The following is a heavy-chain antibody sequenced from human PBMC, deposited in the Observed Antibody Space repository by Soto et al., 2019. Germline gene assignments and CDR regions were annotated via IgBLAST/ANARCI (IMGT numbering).Heavy chain of an antibody. V-gene: IGHV1-69*01. Sequence: QVQLVQSGAEVKKPGSSVKVSCKASGGTFTSYVFSWVRQAPGQGLELMGGILPIFGTTSNAQEFQGRITITADQPTSTAYMELSSLSSEDTAVYYCAGSSGLYNNAMDVWGQGTTVTVSS. J-gene: IGHJ6*02. CDR2: ILPIFGTT. D-gene: IGHD6-19*01. CDR1: GGTFTSYV. CDR3: AGSSGLYNNAMDV.